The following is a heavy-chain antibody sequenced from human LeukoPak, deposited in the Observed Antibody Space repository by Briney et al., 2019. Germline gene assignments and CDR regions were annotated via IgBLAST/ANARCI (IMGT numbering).Heavy chain of an antibody. CDR2: MKQDGSEK. D-gene: IGHD2-2*01. CDR3: ARVGYCSSTSCSEFDY. CDR1: GFTFSSYW. J-gene: IGHJ4*02. Sequence: GGSLRLSCAASGFTFSSYWMSWVRQAPGKGLEWVANMKQDGSEKYYVDSVKGRFTISRDNAKNSLYLQMNSLRAEDTAVYYCARVGYCSSTSCSEFDYWGQGTLVTVSS. V-gene: IGHV3-7*01.